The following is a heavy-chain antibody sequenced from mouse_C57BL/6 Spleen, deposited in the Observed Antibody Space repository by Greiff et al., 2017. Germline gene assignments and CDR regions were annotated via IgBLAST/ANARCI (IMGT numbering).Heavy chain of an antibody. CDR1: GFTFSSYG. CDR3: ASQSPYGSSSFDV. J-gene: IGHJ1*03. V-gene: IGHV5-6*01. D-gene: IGHD1-1*01. Sequence: EVKLVESGGDLVKPGGSLKLSCAASGFTFSSYGMSWVRQTPDKRLEWVATISSGGSYTYYPDSVKGRFTISRDNAKNTLYLQLSSLKSEDKAPYYCASQSPYGSSSFDVWGTGTTVTVSS. CDR2: ISSGGSYT.